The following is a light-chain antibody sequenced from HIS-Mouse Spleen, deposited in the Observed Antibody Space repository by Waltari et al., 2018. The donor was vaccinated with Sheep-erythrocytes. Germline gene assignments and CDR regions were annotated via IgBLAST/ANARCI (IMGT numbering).Light chain of an antibody. CDR3: CSYAGSYNHV. CDR1: RSDGGGYNY. J-gene: IGLJ1*01. Sequence: QSALTQPRSVSGSPGPSVTISCTGTRSDGGGYNYVSWYQQHPGKAPKLMIYDVSKRPSGVPDRFSGSKSGNTASLTISGLQAEDEADYYCCSYAGSYNHVFATGTKVTVL. V-gene: IGLV2-11*01. CDR2: DVS.